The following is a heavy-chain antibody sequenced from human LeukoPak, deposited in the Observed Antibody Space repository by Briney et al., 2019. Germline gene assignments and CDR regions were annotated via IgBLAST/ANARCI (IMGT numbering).Heavy chain of an antibody. CDR3: ARDIGYCSGGSCYSLALDY. D-gene: IGHD2-15*01. Sequence: GGSLRLSCAASGFTFSSYSMNWVRQAPGKGLEWVSSISSSSSYIYYADSVKGRFTISRDNAKNSLYLRMNSLRAEDTAVYYCARDIGYCSGGSCYSLALDYWGQGTLVTVSS. J-gene: IGHJ4*02. CDR1: GFTFSSYS. V-gene: IGHV3-21*01. CDR2: ISSSSSYI.